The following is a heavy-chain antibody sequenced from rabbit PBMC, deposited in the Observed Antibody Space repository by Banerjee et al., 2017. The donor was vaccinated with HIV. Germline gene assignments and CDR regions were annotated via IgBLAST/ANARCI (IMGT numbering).Heavy chain of an antibody. CDR1: GFSFSSGYD. J-gene: IGHJ6*01. Sequence: QQQLVESGGGLVKPGASLTLTCTASGFSFSSGYDMCWVRQAPGKGLEWIACSSTDYASWAKGRFTISKTSTTVDLKMTSLTAADTATYFCARWDYDGYGDITLWGPGTLVTVS. D-gene: IGHD3-1*01. V-gene: IGHV1S36*01. CDR3: ARWDYDGYGDITL. CDR2: SST.